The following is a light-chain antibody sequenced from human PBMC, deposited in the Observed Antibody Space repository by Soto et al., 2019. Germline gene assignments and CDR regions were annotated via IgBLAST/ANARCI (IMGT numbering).Light chain of an antibody. V-gene: IGKV3-11*01. J-gene: IGKJ4*01. CDR1: QSVSSY. CDR3: QQRSNPLT. CDR2: DAS. Sequence: EIVLTQSPATLSLSPGERATLSCRASQSVSSYLAWYQQKPGQAPRLLIYDASNRATGIPARFSGSGSGTDFTITISSLEPEAFAGYYSQQRSNPLTFGGGTKVEIK.